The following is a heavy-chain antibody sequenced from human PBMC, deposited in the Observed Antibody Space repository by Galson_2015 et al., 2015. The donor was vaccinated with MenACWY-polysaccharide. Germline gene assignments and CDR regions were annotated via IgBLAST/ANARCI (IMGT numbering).Heavy chain of an antibody. CDR3: WVYCSSTSCYSGIPS. CDR1: GFTFSSYA. V-gene: IGHV3-23*01. D-gene: IGHD2-2*01. J-gene: IGHJ4*02. Sequence: SLRLSCAASGFTFSSYAMSWVRQAPGEGLEWVSAISGSGGSTHYADSVKGRFTISRDNAKNTLYLQMNSLRAEDTAVYYCWVYCSSTSCYSGIPSGGQGTLVTVSS. CDR2: ISGSGGST.